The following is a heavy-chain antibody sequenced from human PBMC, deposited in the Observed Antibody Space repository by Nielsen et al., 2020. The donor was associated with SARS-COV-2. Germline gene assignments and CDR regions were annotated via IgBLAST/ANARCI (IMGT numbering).Heavy chain of an antibody. CDR3: ARDVRPGVTSWFEFATDV. CDR1: GFTFLDYA. V-gene: IGHV3-9*01. J-gene: IGHJ6*02. D-gene: IGHD2-21*02. Sequence: SLKISCAASGFTFLDYAMYWVRQPPGKGLEWVASLTGDSGRVAYADSVKGRFTISRDNAKNSLFLQMNSLRVDDTAFYFCARDVRPGVTSWFEFATDVWGLGIAVTV. CDR2: LTGDSGRV.